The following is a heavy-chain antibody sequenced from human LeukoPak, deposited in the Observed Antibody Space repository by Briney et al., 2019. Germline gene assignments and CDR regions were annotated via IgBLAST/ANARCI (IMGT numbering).Heavy chain of an antibody. Sequence: SETLSLTCAVYGGSFSGYYWSWIRQPPGKGLEWIGEINHSGSTNYNPSLKSRVTISVDTSKNQFSLKLSSVTAADTAVYYCARRIATGFGESYYFDYWGQGTLVTVSS. CDR3: ARRIATGFGESYYFDY. CDR1: GGSFSGYY. J-gene: IGHJ4*02. V-gene: IGHV4-34*01. CDR2: INHSGST. D-gene: IGHD3-10*01.